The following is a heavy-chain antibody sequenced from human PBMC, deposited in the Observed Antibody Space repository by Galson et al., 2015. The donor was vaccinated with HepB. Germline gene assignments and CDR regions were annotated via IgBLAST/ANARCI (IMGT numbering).Heavy chain of an antibody. V-gene: IGHV4-4*02. D-gene: IGHD2-21*01. CDR2: IYRSGST. CDR3: ARVVPTANDAFDI. Sequence: SETLSLTCAVYGGTITSSNWWSWVRQSPGKGLEWIGEIYRSGSTNYNPSLKRRVTISIGKFKNQFSVRLSSVTAADTAVYYCARVVPTANDAFDIWGHGTVVTVSS. CDR1: GGTITSSNW. J-gene: IGHJ3*02.